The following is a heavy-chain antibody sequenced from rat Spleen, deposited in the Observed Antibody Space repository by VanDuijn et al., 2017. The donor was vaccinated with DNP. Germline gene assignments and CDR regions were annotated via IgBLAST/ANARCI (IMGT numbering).Heavy chain of an antibody. Sequence: EVQLAETGGGLVQPGKSLKLSCVASGFTFSNYWMYWIRQATGKGLEWVASITTSGDSIYSPDSVKGRFTVSRDDVKNTLYLQMNSLRSEDTATYYCTRVGDYHDGGDGDVLDVWGQGTSVTVSS. J-gene: IGHJ4*01. V-gene: IGHV5-31*01. CDR3: TRVGDYHDGGDGDVLDV. CDR1: GFTFSNYW. D-gene: IGHD1-12*02. CDR2: ITTSGDSI.